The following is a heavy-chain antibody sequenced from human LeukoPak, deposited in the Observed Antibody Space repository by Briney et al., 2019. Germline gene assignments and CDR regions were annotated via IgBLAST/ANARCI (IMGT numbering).Heavy chain of an antibody. J-gene: IGHJ4*02. CDR1: GFTVSSNY. CDR2: IYSGGST. D-gene: IGHD3-10*01. V-gene: IGHV3-66*01. CDR3: ARGGSRYFHN. Sequence: GGSLRLSCAASGFTVSSNYMSWVRQAPGRGLEWVSVIYSGGSTYYADSVKGRFTISRDDSKNTLYLQMDSLRDEDTAVYYCARGGSRYFHNWGQGTLVTVST.